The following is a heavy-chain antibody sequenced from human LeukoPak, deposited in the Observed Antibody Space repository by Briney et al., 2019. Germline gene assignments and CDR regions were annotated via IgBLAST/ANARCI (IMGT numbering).Heavy chain of an antibody. CDR1: GFTFNNYA. V-gene: IGHV3-23*01. CDR3: AKAFYGSGTYYTLAFDY. D-gene: IGHD3-10*01. CDR2: SNGYLGST. Sequence: PGGSLRLSCAASGFTFNNYAMSWLRQAPGKGLEWIASSNGYLGSTFYTDYVKGRFTISRDHSTNTLTLQMNNLRAEDSAIYYCAKAFYGSGTYYTLAFDYWGQGTLVTVSS. J-gene: IGHJ4*02.